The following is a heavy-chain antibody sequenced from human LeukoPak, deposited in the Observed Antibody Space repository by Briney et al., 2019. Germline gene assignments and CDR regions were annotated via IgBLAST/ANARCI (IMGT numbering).Heavy chain of an antibody. Sequence: GASVKVSCKASGYTFTDYYVHWVRQAPGQGLEWMGWINPNSGGTNYAQKFQGTVTMTRDTSISTAYMELTRLRSDDTAVYYCARERGNYDILTDYYEGNGFVPWGQGTLVTVSS. D-gene: IGHD3-9*01. CDR1: GYTFTDYY. V-gene: IGHV1-2*02. CDR2: INPNSGGT. J-gene: IGHJ5*02. CDR3: ARERGNYDILTDYYEGNGFVP.